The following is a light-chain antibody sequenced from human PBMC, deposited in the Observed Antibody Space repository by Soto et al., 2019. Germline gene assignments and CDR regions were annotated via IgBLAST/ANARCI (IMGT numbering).Light chain of an antibody. CDR1: QSISIW. J-gene: IGKJ1*01. CDR3: QQYSTYTPRT. Sequence: QVTLSPSSLSASVGDRVTLPCRASQSISIWLAWYQQKPGKAPKILIYKASSLESGVPSRFSGSGSGTEFNLTISSLQPDDLATYYCQQYSTYTPRTFGQGTKVDI. CDR2: KAS. V-gene: IGKV1-5*03.